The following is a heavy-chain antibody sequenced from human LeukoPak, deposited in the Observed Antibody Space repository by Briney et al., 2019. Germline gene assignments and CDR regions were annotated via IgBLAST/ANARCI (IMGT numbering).Heavy chain of an antibody. V-gene: IGHV4-34*01. CDR1: GGSFSGYY. CDR2: INHSGST. CDR3: ASSYGEKGDYFDY. Sequence: SETLSLTCAVYGGSFSGYYWSWIRQPPGKGLEWIGEINHSGSTNYNPSLKSRVTISVDTSKNQFSLKLSSVTAADTAVYYCASSYGEKGDYFDYWGQGTLVTVSS. J-gene: IGHJ4*02. D-gene: IGHD1-26*01.